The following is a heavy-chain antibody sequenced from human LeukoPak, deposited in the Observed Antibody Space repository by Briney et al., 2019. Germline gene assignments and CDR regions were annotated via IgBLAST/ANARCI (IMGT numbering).Heavy chain of an antibody. CDR2: IHYSGST. V-gene: IGHV4-59*01. CDR3: ARASVTYYYYYYMDV. CDR1: GGSISSYY. Sequence: SETLSLTCTVSGGSISSYYWTWIRQPPGKGLEWIGYIHYSGSTNYNPSLKSRVTISVDTSKNQFSLKLSSVTAADTAVYYCARASVTYYYYYYMDVWGKGTTVTVSS. J-gene: IGHJ6*03. D-gene: IGHD4-11*01.